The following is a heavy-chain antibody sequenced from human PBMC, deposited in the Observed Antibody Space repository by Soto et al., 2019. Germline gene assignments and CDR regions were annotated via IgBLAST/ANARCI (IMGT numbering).Heavy chain of an antibody. Sequence: QLHLVQSGAVVKKPGASVTVSCSASGYPVTAYYMHWVRQAPGRGLEGMGGINPATGAAKYTQTFQGRANTARDTSTSTAFMELSGLTSDDAAVFYCARGGGVGVAGSAAFDMWGQGTGVTVSS. J-gene: IGHJ3*02. CDR2: INPATGAA. D-gene: IGHD3-3*01. CDR3: ARGGGVGVAGSAAFDM. V-gene: IGHV1-2*02. CDR1: GYPVTAYY.